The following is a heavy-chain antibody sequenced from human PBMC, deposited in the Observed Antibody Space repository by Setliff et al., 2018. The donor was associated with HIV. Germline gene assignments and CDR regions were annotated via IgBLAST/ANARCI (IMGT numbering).Heavy chain of an antibody. J-gene: IGHJ3*02. CDR2: IIPIFGTA. CDR1: GGTFSRNA. V-gene: IGHV1-69*06. CDR3: ARAIRWRYCSSTSCSDAFDI. D-gene: IGHD2-2*01. Sequence: GASVKVSCKASGGTFSRNAISWVRQAPGQGLEWMGRIIPIFGTANYAQKFQGRVTVTADKSTSTAYMELSSLRSEDTAVYYCARAIRWRYCSSTSCSDAFDIWGQGTMVSVSS.